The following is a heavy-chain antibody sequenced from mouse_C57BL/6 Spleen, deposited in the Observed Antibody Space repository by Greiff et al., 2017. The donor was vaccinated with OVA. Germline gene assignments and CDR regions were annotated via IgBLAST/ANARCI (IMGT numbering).Heavy chain of an antibody. CDR2: IYPGSGNT. J-gene: IGHJ4*01. CDR1: GYSFTSYY. D-gene: IGHD2-3*01. V-gene: IGHV1-66*01. Sequence: QVQLQQSGPELVKPGASVKISCKASGYSFTSYYIPWVKQRPGQGLEWIGWIYPGSGNTKYNEKFKGKATLTADTSSSTAYMQRSSLTSEDSAVYYCARRRDGYYFYYAMDYWGQGTSVTVSS. CDR3: ARRRDGYYFYYAMDY.